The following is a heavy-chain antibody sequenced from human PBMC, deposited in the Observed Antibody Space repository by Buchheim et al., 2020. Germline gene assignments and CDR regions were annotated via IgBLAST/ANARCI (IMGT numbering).Heavy chain of an antibody. CDR1: GFAFSTFG. CDR3: ARGSPKWTPHYFDS. V-gene: IGHV3-30*03. Sequence: QAELVESGGGVVHPGSSLRLSCAVAGFAFSTFGMHWVRQAPGKGLEWVAAISYSGNNNFYAESAKGRFTISRDNFKNTLHLLMNSLRPEDTAVYYCARGSPKWTPHYFDSWGQGTL. CDR2: ISYSGNNN. D-gene: IGHD1-26*01. J-gene: IGHJ4*02.